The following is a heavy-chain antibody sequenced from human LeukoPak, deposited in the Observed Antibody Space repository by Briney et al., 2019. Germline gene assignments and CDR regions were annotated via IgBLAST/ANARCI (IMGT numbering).Heavy chain of an antibody. CDR2: IYPGDSDT. CDR3: ARPSSNRGGDVYFDY. V-gene: IGHV5-51*01. J-gene: IGHJ4*02. CDR1: GYSFTSYW. Sequence: GESLKISCKGSGYSFTSYWIGWVRQMPGKGLEWMGIIYPGDSDTRYSPSFQGQVTISADKSISTAYLQWSSLKASDTAMYYCARPSSNRGGDVYFDYWGQGTLVTVSS. D-gene: IGHD2-21*02.